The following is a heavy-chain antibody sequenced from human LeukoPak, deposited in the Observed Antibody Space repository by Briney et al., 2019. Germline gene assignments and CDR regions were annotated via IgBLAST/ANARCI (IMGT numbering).Heavy chain of an antibody. CDR2: IGGRGGST. J-gene: IGHJ6*02. Sequence: PGGSLRLSCAGSGFVFSDYTMTWVRQAPGKGLEWVSAIGGRGGSTYYADSVKGRVTISRDNSKNTVSLQMNSLRAEDTAVYYCARGRRMDFWGQGTTVTVSS. CDR1: GFVFSDYT. CDR3: ARGRRMDF. V-gene: IGHV3-23*01.